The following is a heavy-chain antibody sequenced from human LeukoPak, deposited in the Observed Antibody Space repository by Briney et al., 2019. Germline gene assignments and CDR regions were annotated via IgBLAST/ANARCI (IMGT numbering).Heavy chain of an antibody. CDR3: ARDGYNSDFGDY. Sequence: GSLRLSCAASGISCSSHGMHWVRQAPGKGLEWVAVIWYDGSNIYYADSVKGRFTISRDNAKNTLYLQMNSLRAEDTAVYYCARDGYNSDFGDYWGQGTLVTVSS. CDR1: GISCSSHG. J-gene: IGHJ4*02. V-gene: IGHV3-33*01. CDR2: IWYDGSNI. D-gene: IGHD5-24*01.